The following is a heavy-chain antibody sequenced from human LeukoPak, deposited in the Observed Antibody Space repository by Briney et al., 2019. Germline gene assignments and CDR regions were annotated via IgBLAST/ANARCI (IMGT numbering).Heavy chain of an antibody. J-gene: IGHJ4*02. CDR1: GFTFSSYA. CDR2: ISGSGGST. CDR3: ARGKIGSGSYYFDY. V-gene: IGHV3-23*01. Sequence: PGGSLRLSCAASGFTFSSYAMSWVRQAPGKGLEWVSAISGSGGSTYYADSVKGRFTISRDNAKNSLYLQMNSLRAEDTAVYYCARGKIGSGSYYFDYWGQGTLVTVSS. D-gene: IGHD3-10*01.